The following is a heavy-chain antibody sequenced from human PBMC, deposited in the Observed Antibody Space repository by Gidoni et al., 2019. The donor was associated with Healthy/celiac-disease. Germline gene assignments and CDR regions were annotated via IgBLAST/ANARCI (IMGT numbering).Heavy chain of an antibody. V-gene: IGHV3-15*01. D-gene: IGHD3-3*01. CDR3: TTSGRFLEWLLSTFDY. J-gene: IGHJ4*02. CDR2: SKSKTDGGTT. CDR1: VFTFSNAW. Sequence: EVQLVESGGGLVKPGGSLRLPCAASVFTFSNAWMSWVRQTPGKGLEWVGSSKSKTDGGTTDYAAHVKGRFTISRDDSKNTLYLQMNSLKTEDTAVYYCTTSGRFLEWLLSTFDYWGQGTLVTVSS.